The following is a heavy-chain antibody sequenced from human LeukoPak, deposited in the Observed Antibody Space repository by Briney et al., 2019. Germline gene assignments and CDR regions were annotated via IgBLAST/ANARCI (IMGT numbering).Heavy chain of an antibody. CDR1: GNTFTAYY. V-gene: IGHV1-2*02. J-gene: IGHJ4*02. CDR2: INPNTGGT. D-gene: IGHD6-19*01. CDR3: ARSVDRY. Sequence: ASVKVSCKASGNTFTAYYIHWVRQAPGQGLEWMGWINPNTGGTKYAQNFQGRVTMTRDTSISTVYMELTRLRSDDTAVYFCARSVDRYWGQGTLVTVSS.